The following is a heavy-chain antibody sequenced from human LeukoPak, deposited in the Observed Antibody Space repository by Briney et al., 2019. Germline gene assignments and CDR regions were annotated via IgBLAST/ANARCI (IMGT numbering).Heavy chain of an antibody. CDR2: IYYSEST. CDR1: GGSISSYY. D-gene: IGHD1-26*01. V-gene: IGHV4-59*08. CDR3: ARLRGATTRYYYGMDV. J-gene: IGHJ6*02. Sequence: SSETLSLTCTVSGGSISSYYWSWIRQPPGKGLEGIGYIYYSESTNYNPSLKSRVTISVDTSKNQFSLKLSSVTAADTAVYYCARLRGATTRYYYGMDVWGQGTTVTVSS.